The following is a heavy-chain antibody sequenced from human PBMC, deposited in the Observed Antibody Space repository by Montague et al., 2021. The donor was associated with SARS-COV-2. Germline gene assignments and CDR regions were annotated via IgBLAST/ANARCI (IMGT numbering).Heavy chain of an antibody. Sequence: SLRLSCAASGFTFNNYSMHWVRQVPGKGLEWVSGINWNGGDTGYADSVKGRFTISTDNAKNSLYLPMNSLRDEDTAFYYCARVQVRASIDYWGQGTLVTVSS. CDR2: INWNGGDT. V-gene: IGHV3-20*04. CDR1: GFTFNNYS. CDR3: ARVQVRASIDY. D-gene: IGHD1-26*01. J-gene: IGHJ4*02.